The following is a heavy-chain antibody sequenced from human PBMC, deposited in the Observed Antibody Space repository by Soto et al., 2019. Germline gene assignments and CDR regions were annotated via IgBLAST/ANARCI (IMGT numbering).Heavy chain of an antibody. J-gene: IGHJ4*02. CDR1: GFTFSSG. V-gene: IGHV3-30*18. D-gene: IGHD2-15*01. CDR2: ISYDSSNK. CDR3: AKLVIGYCSGNTCDDY. Sequence: VQLLESGGGLIQPGGSLRLSCAASGFTFSSGIHWLRQAPGKGLEWVAYISYDSSNKFYGDSVKGRFTISRENSKNKQFLQVNSLRAEDTAVYYCAKLVIGYCSGNTCDDYWGQGTLVAVSS.